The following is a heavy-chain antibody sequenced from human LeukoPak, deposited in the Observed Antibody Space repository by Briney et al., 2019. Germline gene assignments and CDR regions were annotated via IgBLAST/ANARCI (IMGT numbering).Heavy chain of an antibody. Sequence: GGSLRLSCAASGFTFSSYWMHWVRQAPGKGLVWVSRINSDGSSTSYADSVKGRFTISRDNAKNTLYLQMNSLRAEDTAVYYCAKARTRGYSYGSFDYWGQGTRVTVSS. J-gene: IGHJ4*02. D-gene: IGHD5-18*01. CDR1: GFTFSSYW. CDR2: INSDGSST. V-gene: IGHV3-74*01. CDR3: AKARTRGYSYGSFDY.